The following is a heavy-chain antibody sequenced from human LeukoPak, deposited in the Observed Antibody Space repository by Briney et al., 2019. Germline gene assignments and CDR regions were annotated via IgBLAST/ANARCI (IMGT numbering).Heavy chain of an antibody. D-gene: IGHD3-22*01. CDR3: ATSRGTKIVLGSLVY. CDR1: GFTFSTYG. CDR2: IWYDGTKK. Sequence: GGSLRLSCAASGFTFSTYGMHWVRQAPGKGLEWVAVIWYDGTKKYYADSVRGRFTISRDDSKNTLYLQMNSLRAEDTAVYYCATSRGTKIVLGSLVYWGQGTLVTVSS. J-gene: IGHJ4*02. V-gene: IGHV3-33*08.